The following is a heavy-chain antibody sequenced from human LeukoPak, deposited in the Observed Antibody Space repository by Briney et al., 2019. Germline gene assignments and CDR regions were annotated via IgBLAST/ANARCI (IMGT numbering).Heavy chain of an antibody. D-gene: IGHD2-8*02. Sequence: ASVTVSCKASGYTFSNYAVLWVRQAPGQRLEWMGWINAGNGNTKYSQDFQGRVSITRDTSASTAYMELGSLRSEDMAVYYCARGRWTSHTVGYYFDHWGQGTLVTVSS. V-gene: IGHV1-3*03. J-gene: IGHJ4*02. CDR2: INAGNGNT. CDR3: ARGRWTSHTVGYYFDH. CDR1: GYTFSNYA.